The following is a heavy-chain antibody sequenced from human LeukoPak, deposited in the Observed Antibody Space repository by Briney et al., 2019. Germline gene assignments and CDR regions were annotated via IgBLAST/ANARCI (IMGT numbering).Heavy chain of an antibody. CDR3: ARDLYYYDSSGYERDAFDI. D-gene: IGHD3-22*01. CDR1: GYTFTSYA. J-gene: IGHJ3*02. V-gene: IGHV7-4-1*02. CDR2: INTNTGNP. Sequence: ASVKVSCKASGYTFTSYAMNWVRQAPGQGLEWMGWINTNTGNPTYAQGFTGRFVFSLDTSVSTAYLQISSLKAEDTAVYYCARDLYYYDSSGYERDAFDIWGQGTMVTVSS.